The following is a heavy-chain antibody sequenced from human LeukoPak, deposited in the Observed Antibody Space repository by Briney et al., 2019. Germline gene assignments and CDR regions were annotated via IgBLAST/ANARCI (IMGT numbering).Heavy chain of an antibody. J-gene: IGHJ5*01. CDR2: IYYSGST. D-gene: IGHD2/OR15-2a*01. CDR1: GGSISSGDYY. V-gene: IGHV4-30-4*01. CDR3: ARERNTWFDS. Sequence: PSQTLSLTCTVSGGSISSGDYYWSWIRQPPGKGLEWIGYIYYSGSTYYNPSLNGRVTISVDTSMNQFSLKVNSVTAADTAVYYCARERNTWFDSWGQGILVTVSS.